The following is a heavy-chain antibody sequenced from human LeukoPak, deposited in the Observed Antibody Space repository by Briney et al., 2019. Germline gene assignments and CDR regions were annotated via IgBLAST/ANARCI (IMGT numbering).Heavy chain of an antibody. V-gene: IGHV1-2*02. CDR2: MNPRTGDT. Sequence: ASVKVSCKASGYSFIDYYIHWVRQAPGQGLECMGWMNPRTGDTRYEEKFQGGVAMTRETSITTAYMELSGLNSDDTAVYFCTRDVIMGYQQGYFDPWGQGTLVTVSS. D-gene: IGHD2-8*01. J-gene: IGHJ5*02. CDR1: GYSFIDYY. CDR3: TRDVIMGYQQGYFDP.